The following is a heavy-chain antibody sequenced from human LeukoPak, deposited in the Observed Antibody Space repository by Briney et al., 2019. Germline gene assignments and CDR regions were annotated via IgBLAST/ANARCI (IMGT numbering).Heavy chain of an antibody. CDR1: GFTFSSYS. Sequence: GSLRLSCAASGFTFSSYSMNWVRQAPGKGLEWVSSISSSSSYIYYADSVKGRFTISRDNAKNSPYLQMNSLRAEDTAVYYCARDLRGSGWYPNWFDPWGQGTLVTVSS. CDR2: ISSSSSYI. V-gene: IGHV3-21*01. D-gene: IGHD6-19*01. J-gene: IGHJ5*02. CDR3: ARDLRGSGWYPNWFDP.